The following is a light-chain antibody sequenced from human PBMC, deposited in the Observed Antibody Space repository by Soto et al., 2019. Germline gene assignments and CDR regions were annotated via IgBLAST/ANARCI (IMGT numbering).Light chain of an antibody. Sequence: QSVLTQPPSVSGAPGQRVTISCTGSSSNIGAGYDVHWYQQLPGTAPKLLIYANSNRPSGVPDRFSASKSGTSASLAITGLQAEDEADYYCLSYDSSLTLRVFGTGTKVTVL. CDR1: SSNIGAGYD. CDR2: ANS. CDR3: LSYDSSLTLRV. J-gene: IGLJ1*01. V-gene: IGLV1-40*01.